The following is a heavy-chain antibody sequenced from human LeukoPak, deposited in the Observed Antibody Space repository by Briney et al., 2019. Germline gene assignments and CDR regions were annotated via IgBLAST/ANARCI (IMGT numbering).Heavy chain of an antibody. V-gene: IGHV3-30*03. CDR2: TSYDGSDK. CDR3: ARDATSIVITRDRTKKYYFDS. J-gene: IGHJ4*02. CDR1: GFTFNYYG. Sequence: PGGSLRLSCAASGFTFNYYGMHWVRQAPGKGLEWVALTSYDGSDKYYSGSVKGRFTISRDNSKNTLYLQMNSLRAEDTAVYYCARDATSIVITRDRTKKYYFDSWGQGTLVTVSS. D-gene: IGHD5-12*01.